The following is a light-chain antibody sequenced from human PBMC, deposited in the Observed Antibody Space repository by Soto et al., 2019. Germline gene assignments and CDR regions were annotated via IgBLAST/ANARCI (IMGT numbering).Light chain of an antibody. V-gene: IGKV1-39*01. CDR3: QQSYSTPPT. J-gene: IGKJ1*01. Sequence: DLQMTQSPSSLSASVGDRVTITCRASQSFNSYLNWYQQKPGKAPKLLIYAASSLQSGVPSRFSGSGSGTDFTFTISSLQPEDFATYYCQQSYSTPPTFGQGTKVEIK. CDR1: QSFNSY. CDR2: AAS.